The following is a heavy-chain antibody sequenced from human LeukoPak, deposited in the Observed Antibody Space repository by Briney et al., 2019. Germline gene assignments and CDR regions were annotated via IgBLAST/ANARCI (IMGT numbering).Heavy chain of an antibody. CDR3: AKMDGDYGYYYYGMDV. J-gene: IGHJ6*04. V-gene: IGHV3-23*01. CDR1: GFTFSSYA. D-gene: IGHD4-17*01. CDR2: ISGSGGST. Sequence: GGSLRLSCAVSGFTFSSYAMSWVRQAPGKGLEWVSAISGSGGSTYYADSVKGRFTISRDNSKNTLYLQMNSLRAEDTAVYYCAKMDGDYGYYYYGMDVWGKGTTVTVSS.